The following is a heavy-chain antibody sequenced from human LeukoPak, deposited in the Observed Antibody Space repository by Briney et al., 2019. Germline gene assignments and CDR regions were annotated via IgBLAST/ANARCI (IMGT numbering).Heavy chain of an antibody. CDR2: ILYDGSNK. V-gene: IGHV3-30-3*01. D-gene: IGHD3-22*01. J-gene: IGHJ4*02. Sequence: GGSLRLSCAASGFTFSSYAMHWVRQAPGKGLEWVAVILYDGSNKYYADSVKGRFTISRDNSKNTLYLQMNSLRAEDTAVYYCARDNRGGYYDSSGFDYWGQGTLVTVSS. CDR3: ARDNRGGYYDSSGFDY. CDR1: GFTFSSYA.